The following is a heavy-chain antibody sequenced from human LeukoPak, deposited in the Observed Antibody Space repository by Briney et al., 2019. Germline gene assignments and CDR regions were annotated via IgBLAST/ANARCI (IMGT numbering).Heavy chain of an antibody. Sequence: SETLSLTCAVYGGSFSGYYWSWIRQPPGKGLEWIGEINHSGSTNYNPSLKSRVTISVDTSKNQFSLKPSSVTAADTAVYYCARDLGYYYGSGSTDPWGQGTLVTVSS. V-gene: IGHV4-34*01. D-gene: IGHD3-10*01. CDR3: ARDLGYYYGSGSTDP. J-gene: IGHJ5*02. CDR1: GGSFSGYY. CDR2: INHSGST.